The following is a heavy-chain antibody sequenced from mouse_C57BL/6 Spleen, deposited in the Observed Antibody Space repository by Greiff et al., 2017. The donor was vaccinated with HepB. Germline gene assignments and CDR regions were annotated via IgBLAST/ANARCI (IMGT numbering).Heavy chain of an antibody. D-gene: IGHD2-2*01. CDR3: TGGRLHWYFDV. CDR1: GFTFSNYW. V-gene: IGHV6-3*01. J-gene: IGHJ1*03. CDR2: IRLKSDNYAT. Sequence: EVMLVESGGGLVQPGGSMKLSCVASGFTFSNYWMNWVRQSPEKGLEWVAQIRLKSDNYATHYAESVKGRFTISRDDSKSSVYLQMNNLRAEDTGIYYCTGGRLHWYFDVWGTGTTVTVSS.